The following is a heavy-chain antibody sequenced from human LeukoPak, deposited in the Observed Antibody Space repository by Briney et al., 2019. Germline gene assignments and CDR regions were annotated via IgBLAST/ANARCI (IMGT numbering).Heavy chain of an antibody. V-gene: IGHV3-48*02. D-gene: IGHD4-17*01. CDR3: ASENLRTVTTKDDY. CDR1: GFTFSSYS. J-gene: IGHJ4*02. Sequence: GRSLRLSCAASGFTFSSYSMNWVRQAPGKGLEWVSYISSSSSTMYYADSVKGRFTISRDNAKNSLYLQMNSLRDEDTAVYYCASENLRTVTTKDDYWGQGTVVTVSS. CDR2: ISSSSSTM.